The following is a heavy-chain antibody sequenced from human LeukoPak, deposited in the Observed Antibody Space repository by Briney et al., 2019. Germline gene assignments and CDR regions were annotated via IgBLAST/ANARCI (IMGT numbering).Heavy chain of an antibody. V-gene: IGHV4-30-4*01. J-gene: IGHJ6*04. D-gene: IGHD3-10*01. Sequence: SQTLSLTCTVSGGSISSGDYYWSWIRQPPGKGLEWIGYIYYSGGTYYNPPLKSRVTISVDTSKNQFSLKLSSVTAADTAVYYCARVGLLWFGEPLDGMDVWGKGTTVTVSS. CDR1: GGSISSGDYY. CDR3: ARVGLLWFGEPLDGMDV. CDR2: IYYSGGT.